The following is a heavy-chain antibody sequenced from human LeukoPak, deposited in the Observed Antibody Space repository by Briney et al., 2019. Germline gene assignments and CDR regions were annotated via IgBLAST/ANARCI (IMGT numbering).Heavy chain of an antibody. CDR3: GKGKVTAFLDWFDP. J-gene: IGHJ5*02. Sequence: PGGSLRLSCAACGFTFSSYAMSGVGQAPGQGLEWVSAISATGGTTYYADSVQGRFTISRDNSKNTLYLQLTSLRAEDTAIYYCGKGKVTAFLDWFDPWGQGTLVTVSS. CDR2: ISATGGTT. D-gene: IGHD2-21*02. CDR1: GFTFSSYA. V-gene: IGHV3-23*01.